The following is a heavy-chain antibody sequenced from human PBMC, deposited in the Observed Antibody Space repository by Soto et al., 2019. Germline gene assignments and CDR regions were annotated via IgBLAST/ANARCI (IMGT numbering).Heavy chain of an antibody. CDR2: IIPIFGTA. CDR1: GGTFSSYA. Sequence: QVQLVQSGAEVKKPGSSVKVSCKASGGTFSSYAISWVRQAPGQGLEWMGGIIPIFGTANYAQKFQGRVTIPADKSTSTTYMELSSLRSQDTAVYYCAREGSGGSYHFDYWGQGTLVTVSS. D-gene: IGHD1-26*01. CDR3: AREGSGGSYHFDY. J-gene: IGHJ4*02. V-gene: IGHV1-69*06.